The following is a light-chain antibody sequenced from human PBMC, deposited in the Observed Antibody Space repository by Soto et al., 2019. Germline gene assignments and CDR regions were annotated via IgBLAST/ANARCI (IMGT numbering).Light chain of an antibody. J-gene: IGLJ1*01. CDR2: GNS. Sequence: QSVLTQPPSVSGAPGQRVTISCTRSSSNIGAGYDVHWYQQLPGTAPKLLIYGNSNRPSGVPDRFSGSKSGTSASLAITGFQAEDEADYYCQSYDSSLSGYVFGTGTKVTVL. V-gene: IGLV1-40*01. CDR3: QSYDSSLSGYV. CDR1: SSNIGAGYD.